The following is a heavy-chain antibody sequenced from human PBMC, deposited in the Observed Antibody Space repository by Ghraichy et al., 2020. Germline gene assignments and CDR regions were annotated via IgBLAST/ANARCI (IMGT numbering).Heavy chain of an antibody. V-gene: IGHV1-18*01. J-gene: IGHJ1*01. CDR1: GYTFTSYG. Sequence: ASVKVSCKASGYTFTSYGISWVRQAPGQGLEWMGWISAYNGNTNYAQKLQGRVTMTTDTSTSTAYMELRSLRSDDTAVYYCARVDVVVVAATPAEYFQHWGQGTLVTVSS. CDR2: ISAYNGNT. D-gene: IGHD2-15*01. CDR3: ARVDVVVVAATPAEYFQH.